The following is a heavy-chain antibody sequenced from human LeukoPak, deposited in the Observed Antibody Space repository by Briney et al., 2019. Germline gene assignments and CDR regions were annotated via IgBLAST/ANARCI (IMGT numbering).Heavy chain of an antibody. CDR1: GFTFSSYA. CDR3: AKGYSSGCRAFDI. Sequence: GGSLRLSCAASGFTFSSYAMRWVRQAPGKGLEWVSAISGSGGSTYYADSVKGRFTISRDNSKNTLYLQMNSLRAEDTAVYYCAKGYSSGCRAFDIWGQGTMVTVSS. CDR2: ISGSGGST. V-gene: IGHV3-23*01. J-gene: IGHJ3*02. D-gene: IGHD6-19*01.